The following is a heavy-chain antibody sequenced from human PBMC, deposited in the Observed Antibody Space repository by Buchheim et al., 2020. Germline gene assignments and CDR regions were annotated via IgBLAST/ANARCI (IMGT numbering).Heavy chain of an antibody. CDR1: GGSFSGYY. J-gene: IGHJ4*02. CDR2: INHSGST. Sequence: QVQLQQWGAGLLKPSETLSLTCAVYGGSFSGYYWSWIRQPPGKGLEWIGEINHSGSTNYNPSLKSRVTISVDTSKNQFSLKLSSVTAADTAVYYCARGQVYYDILTGYYRRIFYFDYWGQGTL. CDR3: ARGQVYYDILTGYYRRIFYFDY. V-gene: IGHV4-34*01. D-gene: IGHD3-9*01.